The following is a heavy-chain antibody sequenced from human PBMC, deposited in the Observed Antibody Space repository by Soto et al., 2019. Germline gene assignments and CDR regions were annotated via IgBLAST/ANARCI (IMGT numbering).Heavy chain of an antibody. V-gene: IGHV1-69*13. Sequence: SVKVSCKASGGTFSSYAISWVRQAPGQGLEWMGGIIPIFGTANYAQKFQGRVTITADESTSTAYMELSSLRSEDTAVYYCARSMYYDFYDFWSGQNNYHGMDVWGQGTTVTVS. CDR2: IIPIFGTA. J-gene: IGHJ6*02. CDR3: ARSMYYDFYDFWSGQNNYHGMDV. D-gene: IGHD3-3*01. CDR1: GGTFSSYA.